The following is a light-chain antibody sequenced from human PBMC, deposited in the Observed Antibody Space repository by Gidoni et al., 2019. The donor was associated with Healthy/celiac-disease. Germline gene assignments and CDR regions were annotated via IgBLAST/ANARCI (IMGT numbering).Light chain of an antibody. CDR2: KAS. Sequence: DIQMTQSPSTLSASVGDRVTITSRASQSISSWLAWYQQKPGKAPKLLIYKASSLESGVPSRFSGIGSGTEFTLTISSLQPDDFATYYCQQYNSFPYTFGQGTKLEIK. V-gene: IGKV1-5*03. CDR1: QSISSW. J-gene: IGKJ2*01. CDR3: QQYNSFPYT.